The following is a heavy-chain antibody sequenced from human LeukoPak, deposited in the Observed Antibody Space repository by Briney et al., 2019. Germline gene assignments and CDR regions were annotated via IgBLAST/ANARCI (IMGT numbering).Heavy chain of an antibody. Sequence: SVKVSCKASGGTFSSYAISWVRQAPGQGLEWMGGIIPIFGTANYAQKFQGRVTITADEPTSTAYMELSSLRSEDTAVYYCARARRVYCSSTSCYGSAFDIWGQGTMVTVSS. D-gene: IGHD2-2*01. CDR2: IIPIFGTA. J-gene: IGHJ3*02. CDR3: ARARRVYCSSTSCYGSAFDI. V-gene: IGHV1-69*01. CDR1: GGTFSSYA.